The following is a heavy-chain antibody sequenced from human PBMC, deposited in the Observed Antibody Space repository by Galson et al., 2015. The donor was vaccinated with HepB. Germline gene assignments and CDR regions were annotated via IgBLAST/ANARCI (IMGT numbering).Heavy chain of an antibody. CDR2: IKQDGSEK. D-gene: IGHD2-8*01. Sequence: SLRLSCAASGFTFSSYWMSWVRQAPGKGLEWVANIKQDGSEKYYVDSVKGRFTISRDNAKNSLYLQMNSLRAEDTAVYYCARYQRTPPKSIMVGNRYNCFDPWGQGTLVTVSS. CDR1: GFTFSSYW. CDR3: ARYQRTPPKSIMVGNRYNCFDP. J-gene: IGHJ5*02. V-gene: IGHV3-7*01.